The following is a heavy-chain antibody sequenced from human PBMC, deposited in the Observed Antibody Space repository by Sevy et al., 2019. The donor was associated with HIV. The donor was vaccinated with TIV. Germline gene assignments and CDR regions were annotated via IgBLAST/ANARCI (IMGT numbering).Heavy chain of an antibody. D-gene: IGHD3-10*01. CDR1: GFTFGDYA. CDR2: IRSKAYGGTT. CDR3: TSTRRRITMVRGVIELDY. V-gene: IGHV3-49*03. J-gene: IGHJ4*02. Sequence: GGSLRLSCTASGFTFGDYAMSWFRQAPGKGLEWVGFIRSKAYGGTTEYAASVKGRFTISRDDSKSIAYLQMKSLKTEDTAVYYCTSTRRRITMVRGVIELDYWGQGTLVTVSS.